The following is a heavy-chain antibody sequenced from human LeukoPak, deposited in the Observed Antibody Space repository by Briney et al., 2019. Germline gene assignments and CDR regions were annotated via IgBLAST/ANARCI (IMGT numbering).Heavy chain of an antibody. CDR1: GGSISSSNW. Sequence: SGTLSLTCAVSGGSISSSNWWSWVRQPPGKGLEWIGEIYHSGSTNYNPSLKSRVTISVDRSKNQFSLKLSSVTAADTAVYYCARSVRAITMVRGVIRYFDYWGRGTLVTVSS. CDR2: IYHSGST. J-gene: IGHJ4*02. V-gene: IGHV4-4*02. CDR3: ARSVRAITMVRGVIRYFDY. D-gene: IGHD3-10*01.